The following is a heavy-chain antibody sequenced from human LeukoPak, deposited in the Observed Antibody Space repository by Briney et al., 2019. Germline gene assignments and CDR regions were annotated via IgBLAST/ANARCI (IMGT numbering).Heavy chain of an antibody. CDR1: GCTFTSYA. D-gene: IGHD3-10*01. CDR2: IIPIFGTA. CDR3: ARVPHYYGSGSPPRFDP. J-gene: IGHJ5*02. Sequence: SVKVSCKASGCTFTSYAISWVRQAPGQGLEWMGGIIPIFGTANYAQKFQGRVTITADESTSTAYMELSSLRSEDTAVYYCARVPHYYGSGSPPRFDPWGQGTLVTVSS. V-gene: IGHV1-69*13.